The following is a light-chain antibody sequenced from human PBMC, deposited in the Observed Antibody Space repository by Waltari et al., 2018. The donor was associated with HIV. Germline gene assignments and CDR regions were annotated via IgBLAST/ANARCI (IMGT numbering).Light chain of an antibody. V-gene: IGLV2-8*01. CDR2: EAS. Sequence: QSALTQPPSASGSPGQSVTISCPGTSSDIGLYNFVSWYQHHPSKAPQLMISEASRRPSGIAGRFSGSTGGNTASLTVSGHQAEEEAAYYGSSDEGNNYLLFGGGTKLTVL. J-gene: IGLJ2*01. CDR3: SSDEGNNYLL. CDR1: SSDIGLYNF.